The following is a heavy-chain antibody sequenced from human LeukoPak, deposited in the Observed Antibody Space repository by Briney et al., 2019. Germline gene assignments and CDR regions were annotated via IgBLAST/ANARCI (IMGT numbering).Heavy chain of an antibody. CDR3: ARSVEYYDSSGYYDY. CDR1: GGSISSSSYY. J-gene: IGHJ4*02. V-gene: IGHV4-39*01. Sequence: PSETLSLTCTVSGGSISSSSYYWGWIRQPPGKGLEWIGSIYYSGSTYYNPSLKSRVTISVDTSKNQFSLKLSSVTAADTAVYYCARSVEYYDSSGYYDYWGQGTLVTVSS. D-gene: IGHD3-22*01. CDR2: IYYSGST.